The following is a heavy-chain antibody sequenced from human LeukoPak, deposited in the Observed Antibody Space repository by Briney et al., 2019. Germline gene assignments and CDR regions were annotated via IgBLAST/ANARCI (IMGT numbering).Heavy chain of an antibody. CDR1: GGSFSGYY. V-gene: IGHV4-34*01. J-gene: IGHJ6*02. Sequence: SETLSLTCAVYGGSFSGYYWSWIRQPPGKGLEWIGEINHSGSTNYNPSLKSRVTISVDTSKNQFSLKLSSVTAADTAVYYCARGPVVPAAIKDYSYGMEAWGQGTTVTVSS. CDR3: ARGPVVPAAIKDYSYGMEA. CDR2: INHSGST. D-gene: IGHD2-2*02.